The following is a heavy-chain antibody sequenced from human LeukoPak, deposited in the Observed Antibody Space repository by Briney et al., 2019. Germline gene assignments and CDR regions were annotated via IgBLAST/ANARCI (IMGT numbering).Heavy chain of an antibody. Sequence: ASVKVPCKASGYTFTSYDINWVRQATGQGLEWMGWMNPNSGNTGYAQKFQGRVTMTRNTSISTAYMELSSLRSEDTAVYYCARGALVKEWSDLYNWFDPWGQGTLVTVSS. V-gene: IGHV1-8*01. CDR2: MNPNSGNT. CDR1: GYTFTSYD. J-gene: IGHJ5*02. CDR3: ARGALVKEWSDLYNWFDP. D-gene: IGHD3-3*01.